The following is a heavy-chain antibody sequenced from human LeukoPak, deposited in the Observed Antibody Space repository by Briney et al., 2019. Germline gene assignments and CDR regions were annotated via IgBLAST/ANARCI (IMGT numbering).Heavy chain of an antibody. Sequence: GGSLRLSCAASGFTFSGSAMHWVRQASGKGLEWVGRIRSKANSYATAYAVSVKGRFTISRDDSKNTAYLQMNSLKTEDTAVYYCTRVEDYYDSSGYSWGQGTMVTVSS. CDR2: IRSKANSYAT. CDR1: GFTFSGSA. J-gene: IGHJ3*01. D-gene: IGHD3-22*01. V-gene: IGHV3-73*01. CDR3: TRVEDYYDSSGYS.